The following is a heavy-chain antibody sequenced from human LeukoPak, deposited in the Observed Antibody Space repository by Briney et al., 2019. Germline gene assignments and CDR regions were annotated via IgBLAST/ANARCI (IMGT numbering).Heavy chain of an antibody. CDR1: GGSFSGYY. CDR2: INHSGST. J-gene: IGHJ6*02. Sequence: PSETLSLTCAVYGGSFSGYYWSWIRQPPGKGLEWIGEINHSGSTNYNPSLKSRVTISVDTSKNQFSLKLSSVTAADTAVYYCARARCSSTSCYTRSYGMDVWGQGTTVTVSS. D-gene: IGHD2-2*02. V-gene: IGHV4-34*01. CDR3: ARARCSSTSCYTRSYGMDV.